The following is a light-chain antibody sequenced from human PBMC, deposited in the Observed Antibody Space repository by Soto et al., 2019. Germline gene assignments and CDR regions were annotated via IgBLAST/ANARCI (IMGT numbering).Light chain of an antibody. CDR3: QQTYTSPWT. CDR2: VAS. J-gene: IGKJ1*01. V-gene: IGKV1-39*01. CDR1: QSITNY. Sequence: DIQMTQSPSSLSASIGDRVTIPCRASQSITNYLNWYQHKPGKTPKLLIYVASISQSGVPSRFSGSGSGTDFTLTISSLQPDYFVTYCRQQTYTSPWTFGQGTKLDIK.